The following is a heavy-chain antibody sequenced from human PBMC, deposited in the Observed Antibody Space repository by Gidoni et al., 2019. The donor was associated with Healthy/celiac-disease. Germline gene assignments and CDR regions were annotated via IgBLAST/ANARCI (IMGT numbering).Heavy chain of an antibody. J-gene: IGHJ4*02. D-gene: IGHD2-15*01. CDR2: IKSKTDGRTT. CDR1: GVHVGNDW. CDR3: TTEPIIVVVVAAKYDY. V-gene: IGHV3-15*01. Sequence: EVQLIDSGRGLGKPWGPLRLACAASGVHVGNDWISWVRQAPGKGLEWVGRIKSKTDGRTTDYAAPVKGRFTSSRDDSKNTLYLQMNNLKAEDTAVYYCTTEPIIVVVVAAKYDYWGQGTMVTVSS.